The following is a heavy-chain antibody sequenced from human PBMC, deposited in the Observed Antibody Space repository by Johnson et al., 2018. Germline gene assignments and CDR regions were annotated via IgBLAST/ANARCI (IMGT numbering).Heavy chain of an antibody. J-gene: IGHJ6*02. CDR2: MSYDGSNQ. CDR3: PENWAAPDYGMDV. D-gene: IGHD4/OR15-4a*01. CDR1: GFTFSSYG. Sequence: QVQLVESGGGVVQPGRSLRLSCAASGFTFSSYGMHWVRQAPGKGLEWVAVMSYDGSNQYYADFVKGRFPISRGNSKNTVVLQMNSLRAEDTAVYYCPENWAAPDYGMDVWGQGATVTVSS. V-gene: IGHV3-30*18.